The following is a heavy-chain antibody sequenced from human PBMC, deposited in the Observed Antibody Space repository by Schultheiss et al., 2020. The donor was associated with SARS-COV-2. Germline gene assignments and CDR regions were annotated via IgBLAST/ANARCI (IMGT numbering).Heavy chain of an antibody. J-gene: IGHJ4*02. CDR2: ISSSGTYI. CDR3: GRSGTGVYLNPIHS. CDR1: GFTFSSYS. Sequence: GGSLRLSCAASGFTFSSYSMNWVRQAAGKGLEWVQSISSSGTYIYYVDSVKGRFTISRDNAKKSLSLQMNSLRVDDTAVYYCGRSGTGVYLNPIHSWGQGTLVTVSS. D-gene: IGHD5/OR15-5a*01. V-gene: IGHV3-21*04.